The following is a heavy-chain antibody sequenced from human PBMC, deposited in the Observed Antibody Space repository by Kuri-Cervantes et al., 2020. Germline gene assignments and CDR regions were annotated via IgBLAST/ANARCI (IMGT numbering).Heavy chain of an antibody. CDR3: AREPYQRGSKQQLLRTKWFFDL. Sequence: GSLRLSCTVSGGSISGSSYYWGWIRQSPGKGLEWIGYIYYSGSTNYNPSLKSRVTISVDTSKNQFSLKLNSVTAADTAVYYCAREPYQRGSKQQLLRTKWFFDLWAVAPWSPSPQ. V-gene: IGHV4-61*05. CDR2: IYYSGST. D-gene: IGHD6-13*01. J-gene: IGHJ2*01. CDR1: GGSISGSSYY.